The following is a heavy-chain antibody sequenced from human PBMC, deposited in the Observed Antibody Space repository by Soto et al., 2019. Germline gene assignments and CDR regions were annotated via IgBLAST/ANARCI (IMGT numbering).Heavy chain of an antibody. CDR3: ARLFEGGKKGWYHFDY. V-gene: IGHV1-3*04. D-gene: IGHD3-16*01. CDR1: GYIFTDYP. CDR2: VNTGNGNT. J-gene: IGHJ4*02. Sequence: ASVKVSCKASGYIFTDYPMHWLRQAPGQRLEWMGWVNTGNGNTKYSQNFQGRVTITRDTSASTGYMELSSLKSEDSAVYYCARLFEGGKKGWYHFDYWGQGTLVTVSS.